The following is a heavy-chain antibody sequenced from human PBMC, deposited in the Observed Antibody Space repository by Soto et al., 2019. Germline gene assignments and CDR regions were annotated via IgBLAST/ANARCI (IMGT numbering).Heavy chain of an antibody. Sequence: SETLALTCAVYGGSFCGYYCSWIRKHPGKGLEWIGSINHSGSTNYNPSLKSRVTISVDTSKNQFSLKLSSVTAADTAVYYCARHNGPLYVGYYYDMDVWGQGTTVTVSS. CDR2: INHSGST. CDR1: GGSFCGYY. V-gene: IGHV4-34*01. J-gene: IGHJ6*02. CDR3: ARHNGPLYVGYYYDMDV. D-gene: IGHD3-16*01.